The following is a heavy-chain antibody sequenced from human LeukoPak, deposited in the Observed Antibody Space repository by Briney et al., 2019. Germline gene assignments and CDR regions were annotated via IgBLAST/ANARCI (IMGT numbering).Heavy chain of an antibody. J-gene: IGHJ4*01. CDR3: ARHDEECPGEYCFLLSFDY. CDR1: GGSINNFY. D-gene: IGHD2-8*02. Sequence: SETLSLTCTVSGGSINNFYWSWIRQSPGKGLEWIGYVHSSGRTDYNPSLRSRVSMSADTSKSQLSLRLTSVTAADTAVYFCARHDEECPGEYCFLLSFDYWGPGSLVNVSS. CDR2: VHSSGRT. V-gene: IGHV4-59*08.